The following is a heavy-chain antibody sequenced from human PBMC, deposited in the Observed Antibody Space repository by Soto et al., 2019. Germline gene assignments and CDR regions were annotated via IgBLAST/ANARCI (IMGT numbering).Heavy chain of an antibody. CDR1: GFTFSSYG. D-gene: IGHD5-18*01. Sequence: GGSLRLSCAAAGFTFSSYGMHWVRQAPGKGLEWVAGLWYDGSNKNYADSVKGRFTISRDNSKNMLYLQMNSLRAEDTAVYYCSIDRGNTYALYSLCQGAHVTVSS. CDR3: SIDRGNTYALYS. CDR2: LWYDGSNK. V-gene: IGHV3-33*01. J-gene: IGHJ5*01.